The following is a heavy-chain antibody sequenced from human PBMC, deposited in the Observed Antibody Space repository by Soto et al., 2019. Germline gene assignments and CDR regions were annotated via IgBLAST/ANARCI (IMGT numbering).Heavy chain of an antibody. Sequence: EVQLVESGGGLVQPGGSLRLSCAASGFTFSSYEMNWVRQAPGKGLEWVSYISSSGSTIYYADSVKGRFTISRDNAKNSLYLQMNSLRAEDTAVYYCARDLRDSSGYYLSYFDYWGQGTLVTVSS. CDR3: ARDLRDSSGYYLSYFDY. D-gene: IGHD3-22*01. V-gene: IGHV3-48*03. CDR2: ISSSGSTI. CDR1: GFTFSSYE. J-gene: IGHJ4*02.